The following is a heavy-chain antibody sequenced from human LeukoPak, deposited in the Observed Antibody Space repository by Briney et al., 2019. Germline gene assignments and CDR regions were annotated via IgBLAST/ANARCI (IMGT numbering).Heavy chain of an antibody. CDR1: GFTFDDYA. J-gene: IGHJ4*02. Sequence: GGSLRLSCAASGFTFDDYAMHWVRQAPGKGLEWVSGISWNSGSIGYADSVKGRFTISRDNAKNSLYLQMNSLRAEDTALYYCAAGGGNYWDQGTLVTVSS. V-gene: IGHV3-9*01. CDR2: ISWNSGSI. CDR3: AAGGGNY. D-gene: IGHD1-26*01.